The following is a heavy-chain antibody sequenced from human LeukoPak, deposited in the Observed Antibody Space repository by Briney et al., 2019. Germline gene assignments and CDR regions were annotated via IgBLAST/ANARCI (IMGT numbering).Heavy chain of an antibody. CDR1: GFTFSSHS. Sequence: GGSLRLSCAASGFTFSSHSMTWVRQAPGKGLEWVSSISTSSSYIYYADSVKGRFTISRDNSKNTLYLQMNSLRAEDTAVYYCARGEYNWNDLHLWGQGTLVTVSS. D-gene: IGHD1-20*01. CDR3: ARGEYNWNDLHL. V-gene: IGHV3-21*01. J-gene: IGHJ5*02. CDR2: ISTSSSYI.